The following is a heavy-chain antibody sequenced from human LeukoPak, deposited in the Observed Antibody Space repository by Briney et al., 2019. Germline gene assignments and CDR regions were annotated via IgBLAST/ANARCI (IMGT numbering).Heavy chain of an antibody. V-gene: IGHV5-51*01. J-gene: IGHJ4*02. CDR3: ARHGSYSSSWYPDY. Sequence: GASLKISLKGSGYRFTSYWIGWVRPMPGKGLEWMGIIYPGDSDTRYSPSFQGQVTISADKSISTAYLQWSSLKASDTAMYYCARHGSYSSSWYPDYGGQGTLVTVSS. CDR2: IYPGDSDT. D-gene: IGHD6-13*01. CDR1: GYRFTSYW.